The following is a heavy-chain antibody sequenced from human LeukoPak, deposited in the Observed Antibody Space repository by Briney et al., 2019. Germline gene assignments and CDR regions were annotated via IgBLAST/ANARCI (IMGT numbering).Heavy chain of an antibody. J-gene: IGHJ4*02. D-gene: IGHD2-15*01. CDR2: IYTSGST. V-gene: IGHV4-4*07. CDR3: ARVDCSGGSCLIFDY. CDR1: GGSVSSYY. Sequence: SETLSLTCTVSGGSVSSYYWNWIRQPAGKGLEWIGRIYTSGSTNYNPSLKSRVTMSVDTSKNQFSLKLSSVTAADTAVYYCARVDCSGGSCLIFDYWGQGTLVTVSS.